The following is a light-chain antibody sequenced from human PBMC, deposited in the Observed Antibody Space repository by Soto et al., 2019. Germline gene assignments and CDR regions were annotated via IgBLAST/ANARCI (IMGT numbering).Light chain of an antibody. CDR1: NIGSKS. V-gene: IGLV3-21*04. J-gene: IGLJ3*02. Sequence: SYELTHPPSVSVAPGKTARITCGGNNIGSKSVHWHQQKPGQAPVLVIYYDSDRPSGIPERFSGSNSGNTATLTISRVEAGDEADYYCQVWDSSGDHWVFGGGTKLTVL. CDR2: YDS. CDR3: QVWDSSGDHWV.